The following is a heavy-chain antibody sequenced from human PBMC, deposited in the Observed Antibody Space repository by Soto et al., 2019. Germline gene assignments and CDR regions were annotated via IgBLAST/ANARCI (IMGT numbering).Heavy chain of an antibody. Sequence: EVQLLESGGSLVQPGGSLRLSCAASGFTFNNYAMNWVRQAPGKGLEWVSSISGSGGSTYYADSVKGRFTISRDNSKNTLYLQMNSLRAEDTAVYYCAKGALGSSSWYDFDYWGQGTLVTVSS. CDR3: AKGALGSSSWYDFDY. CDR1: GFTFNNYA. D-gene: IGHD6-13*01. CDR2: ISGSGGST. J-gene: IGHJ4*02. V-gene: IGHV3-23*01.